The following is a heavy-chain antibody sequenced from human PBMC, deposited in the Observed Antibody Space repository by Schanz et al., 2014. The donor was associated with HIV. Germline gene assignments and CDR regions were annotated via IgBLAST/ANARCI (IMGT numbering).Heavy chain of an antibody. V-gene: IGHV1-8*02. D-gene: IGHD2-21*01. Sequence: QVQLVQSGAEVKKPGSSVKVSCRASGGTFSIYAINWVRQAPGQGLEWMGWVNPKSGNTGYAQKFQGRVTMTRNTSISTAYMELSSLGSEDTAVYYCTRAGLWYNAGDFYGSAFDVWGPGTAVTVSS. CDR1: GGTFSIYA. CDR2: VNPKSGNT. J-gene: IGHJ3*01. CDR3: TRAGLWYNAGDFYGSAFDV.